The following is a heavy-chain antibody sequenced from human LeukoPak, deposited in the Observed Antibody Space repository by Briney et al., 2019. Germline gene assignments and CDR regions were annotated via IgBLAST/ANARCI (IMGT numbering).Heavy chain of an antibody. Sequence: SETLSLTCAVYGASFSGYYWSWIRQPPGKGLEWIGYIYYSGSTNYNPSLKSRVTISVDTSKNQFSLKLSSVTAADTAVYYCARRTAVGATTPFDYWGQGTLVTVSS. J-gene: IGHJ4*02. D-gene: IGHD1-26*01. CDR1: GASFSGYY. CDR3: ARRTAVGATTPFDY. CDR2: IYYSGST. V-gene: IGHV4-59*01.